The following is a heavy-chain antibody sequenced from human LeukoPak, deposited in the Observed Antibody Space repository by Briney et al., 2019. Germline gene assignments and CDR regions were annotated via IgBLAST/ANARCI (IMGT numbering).Heavy chain of an antibody. V-gene: IGHV3-21*01. Sequence: GGSLRLSCAASGFTFSSYSMNWVRQAPGKGLEWVSSISSSSSYIYYADSVKGRFTISRDNAKNSLYLQMNSLRAEDTAVYYCAREDYDSSGYLDYYYGMDVWGQGTTVTVSS. J-gene: IGHJ6*02. D-gene: IGHD3-22*01. CDR3: AREDYDSSGYLDYYYGMDV. CDR1: GFTFSSYS. CDR2: ISSSSSYI.